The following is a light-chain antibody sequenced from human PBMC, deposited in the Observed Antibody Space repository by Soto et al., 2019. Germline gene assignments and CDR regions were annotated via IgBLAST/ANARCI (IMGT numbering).Light chain of an antibody. CDR2: EVS. V-gene: IGLV2-18*02. Sequence: QSVVTQPPSVSGSPGQSVAISCTGTSSDVGSYNRVAWYQQPPGTAPKLMIYEVSNRPSGVPDRFSGSKSGNAASLTISGLQAEDEADYYCSSFTSSSTYVIGTGTKVTVL. J-gene: IGLJ1*01. CDR1: SSDVGSYNR. CDR3: SSFTSSSTYV.